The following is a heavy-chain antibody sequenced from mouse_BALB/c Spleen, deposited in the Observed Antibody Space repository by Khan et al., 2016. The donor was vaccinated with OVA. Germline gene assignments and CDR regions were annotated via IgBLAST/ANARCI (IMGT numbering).Heavy chain of an antibody. V-gene: IGHV3-2*02. Sequence: EVQLQELGPGLVKPSQSLSLTCTVTGYSITSDYAWNWIRQFPGNKLEWMGYISYSGRTNYNPSLKSRISITRDTSKNQFFLQLNSVTTEDTATYYCARDGSRYNYAMDYWGQGTSVTVSS. CDR2: ISYSGRT. D-gene: IGHD2-3*01. CDR3: ARDGSRYNYAMDY. CDR1: GYSITSDYA. J-gene: IGHJ4*01.